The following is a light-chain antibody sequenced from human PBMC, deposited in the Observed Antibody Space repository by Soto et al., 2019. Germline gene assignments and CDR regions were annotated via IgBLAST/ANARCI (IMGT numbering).Light chain of an antibody. CDR2: DVS. Sequence: QSVPAQPAPLSGAPGQSIPIPFPCTNRDVVGYNYVSWYQHHPGKAPKLMIFDVSNRPSGVSNRFSGSKSGNTASLTISGLQPEDEADYYCSSYTTSNTRQIVFGTGTKVTVL. V-gene: IGLV2-14*03. CDR1: NRDVVGYNY. J-gene: IGLJ1*01. CDR3: SSYTTSNTRQIV.